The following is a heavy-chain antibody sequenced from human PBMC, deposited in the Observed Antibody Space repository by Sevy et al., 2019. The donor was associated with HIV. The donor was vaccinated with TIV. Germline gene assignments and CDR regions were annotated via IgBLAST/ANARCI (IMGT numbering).Heavy chain of an antibody. CDR3: TRLGGTVVTPYYAMDV. D-gene: IGHD2-21*02. CDR2: IRSKANNYAT. J-gene: IGHJ6*02. V-gene: IGHV3-73*01. CDR1: GFTFGGSA. Sequence: GGSLRLSCAASGFTFGGSAMHWVRQASGKGLEWVGRIRSKANNYATAHAASVKGRFTISRDDSKSTAYLQMNSLKTEDTAVYYCTRLGGTVVTPYYAMDVWGQGTTVTVSS.